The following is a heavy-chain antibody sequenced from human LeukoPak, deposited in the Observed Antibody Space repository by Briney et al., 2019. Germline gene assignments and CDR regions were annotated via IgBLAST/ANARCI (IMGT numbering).Heavy chain of an antibody. V-gene: IGHV4-4*02. J-gene: IGHJ5*02. D-gene: IGHD3-10*01. CDR2: INHSGST. Sequence: SGTLSLTCAVSGGSISSSNWWSWVRQPPGKGLEWIGEINHSGSTNYNPSLKSRVTISVDTSKNQFSLKLSSVTAADTAVYYCARGKRYYYGSGSYYKNWFDPWGQGTLVTVSS. CDR3: ARGKRYYYGSGSYYKNWFDP. CDR1: GGSISSSNW.